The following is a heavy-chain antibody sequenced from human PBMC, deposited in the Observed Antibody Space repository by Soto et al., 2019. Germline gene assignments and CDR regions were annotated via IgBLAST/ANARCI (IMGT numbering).Heavy chain of an antibody. D-gene: IGHD3-16*01. J-gene: IGHJ5*02. CDR3: VRIRYQLPSSVLWLDP. CDR1: GGFLSESY. CDR2: INHVGGT. Sequence: PXETLSLTCAVYGGFLSESYWTGIRQPPGKGLEWIGEINHVGGTNYNPSLKSRATMSVDTSQNQFSLRLISVTAADTAMYFCVRIRYQLPSSVLWLDPWGQGTPVTVSS. V-gene: IGHV4-34*01.